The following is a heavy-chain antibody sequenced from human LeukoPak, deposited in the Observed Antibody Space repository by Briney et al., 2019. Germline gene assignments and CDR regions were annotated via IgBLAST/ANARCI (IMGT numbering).Heavy chain of an antibody. D-gene: IGHD3-22*01. CDR2: INAGNGNT. CDR3: ARCYYDSSGYYCAAFDI. Sequence: ASVKVSCKASGYTFTSYDINWVRQATGQGLEWMGWINAGNGNTKYSQEFQGRVTFTRDTSASTAYMELSSLRSEDMAVYYCARCYYDSSGYYCAAFDIWGQGTMVTVSS. J-gene: IGHJ3*02. CDR1: GYTFTSYD. V-gene: IGHV1-3*03.